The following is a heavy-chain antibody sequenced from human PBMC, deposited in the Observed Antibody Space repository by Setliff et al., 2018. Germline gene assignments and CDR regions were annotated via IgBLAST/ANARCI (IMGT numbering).Heavy chain of an antibody. Sequence: GGSLRLSCVASGFSFSTYTVHWVRQAPGKGLEWISADGANEYYADSVKGRFTISRDKSRNTLYLQMTGLRAEDTAVYFCATSNDYLDHWGQGTLVTVSS. D-gene: IGHD3-16*01. CDR2: ISADGANE. CDR3: ATSNDYLDH. J-gene: IGHJ5*02. CDR1: GFSFSTYT. V-gene: IGHV3-30*07.